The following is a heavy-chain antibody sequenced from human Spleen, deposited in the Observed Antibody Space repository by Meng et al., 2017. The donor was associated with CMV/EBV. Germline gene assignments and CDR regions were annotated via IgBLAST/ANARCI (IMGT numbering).Heavy chain of an antibody. Sequence: SETLSLTCTVSGDSIRRRYWGWIRQPPGKGLEWIGDISDSEKINYNASLKSRVTILVDTSKNQFSLKLDSVTAADTAVYFCARADEFCGSYYCDKVAFDMRGQGTVVTVSS. J-gene: IGHJ3*02. CDR2: ISDSEKI. V-gene: IGHV4-59*11. CDR1: GDSIRRRY. CDR3: ARADEFCGSYYCDKVAFDM. D-gene: IGHD1-26*01.